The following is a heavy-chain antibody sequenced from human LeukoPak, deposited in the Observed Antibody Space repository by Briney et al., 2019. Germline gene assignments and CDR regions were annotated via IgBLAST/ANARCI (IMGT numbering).Heavy chain of an antibody. Sequence: GSLRLSCAASGFTFSNSGMYWIRQAPGKGLEWVSYISSSGSTIYYADSVKGRFTISRDNAKNSLYLQMNSLRAEDTAVYYCARVGTYYDFWSGYYRGGYFDYWGQGTLVTVSS. D-gene: IGHD3-3*01. CDR2: ISSSGSTI. CDR3: ARVGTYYDFWSGYYRGGYFDY. CDR1: GFTFSNSG. J-gene: IGHJ4*02. V-gene: IGHV3-48*04.